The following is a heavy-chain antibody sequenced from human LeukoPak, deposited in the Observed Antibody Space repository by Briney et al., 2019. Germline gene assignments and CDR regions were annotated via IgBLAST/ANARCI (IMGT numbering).Heavy chain of an antibody. J-gene: IGHJ4*02. CDR3: ARSESTMTTWSMDY. V-gene: IGHV3-7*01. CDR1: GFIFSRYR. Sequence: GGSLRLSCVVPGFIFSRYRMTWVRQAPGKGLEWVATIALDINERYYVDCVESRFTISRDNAKNSVYLQMNSLRAEDTAVYYCARSESTMTTWSMDYWGQGTLVTVSS. CDR2: IALDINER. D-gene: IGHD5/OR15-5a*01.